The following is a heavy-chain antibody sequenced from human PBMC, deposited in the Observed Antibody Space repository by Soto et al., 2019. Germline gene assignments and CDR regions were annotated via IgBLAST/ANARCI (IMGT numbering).Heavy chain of an antibody. CDR1: GGSFSGYY. CDR2: INHSGST. Sequence: SETLSLTCAVYGGSFSGYYWSWIRQPPGKGLEWIGEINHSGSTNYNPSLKSRVTISVDTSKNQFSLKLSSVTAADTAVYYCARAIPNDYGDPGPFDYWGQGTLVTVSS. CDR3: ARAIPNDYGDPGPFDY. V-gene: IGHV4-34*01. D-gene: IGHD4-17*01. J-gene: IGHJ4*02.